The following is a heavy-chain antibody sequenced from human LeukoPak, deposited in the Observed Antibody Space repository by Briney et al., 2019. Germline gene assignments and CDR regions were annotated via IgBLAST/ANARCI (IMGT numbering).Heavy chain of an antibody. J-gene: IGHJ6*02. Sequence: GGSLRLSCAASGFTVSSNEMSWVRQAPGKGLEWVSSISGGSTYYADSRKGRFTISRDNSKNTLHLQMNSLRAEDTAVYYCARDRHGSGSYYGMDVWGQGTTVTVSS. CDR2: ISGGST. D-gene: IGHD3-10*01. CDR3: ARDRHGSGSYYGMDV. CDR1: GFTVSSNE. V-gene: IGHV3-38-3*01.